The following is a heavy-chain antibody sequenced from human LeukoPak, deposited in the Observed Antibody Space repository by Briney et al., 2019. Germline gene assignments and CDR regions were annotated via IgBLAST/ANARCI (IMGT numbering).Heavy chain of an antibody. Sequence: PGGSLRLSCAASGFTVSSNYMSWVRQAPGKGLEWVSVIYSGGSTYYADSVKGRFTTSRDNAKNSLYLQMNSLRAEDTAVYYCVRGSLASGVVVYYYYYLDVRGKGTTVTVSS. CDR2: IYSGGST. D-gene: IGHD3-3*01. CDR1: GFTVSSNY. CDR3: VRGSLASGVVVYYYYYLDV. V-gene: IGHV3-66*01. J-gene: IGHJ6*03.